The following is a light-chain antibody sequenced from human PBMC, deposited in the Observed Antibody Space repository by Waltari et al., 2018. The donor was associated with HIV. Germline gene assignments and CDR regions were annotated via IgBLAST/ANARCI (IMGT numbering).Light chain of an antibody. V-gene: IGKV1-39*01. Sequence: DIQMTQSPSSLSASVGDRVTITCRASQSISSYLNWYQQKPGKAPKLLIYAASSLQSGVPLRFSGSGSGTDFTLTISSLQPEDFATYYCQQSYSTPPTSFGQGTKLEIK. CDR3: QQSYSTPPTS. CDR2: AAS. J-gene: IGKJ2*03. CDR1: QSISSY.